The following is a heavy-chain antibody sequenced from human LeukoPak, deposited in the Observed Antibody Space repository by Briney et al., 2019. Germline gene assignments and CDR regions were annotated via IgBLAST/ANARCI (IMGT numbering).Heavy chain of an antibody. CDR3: ARLTHFCSGGRCYRFFDS. Sequence: ASVKVSCKASGYTFHKYGISWVRQAPGQGLEWMAWINTDNGNTNYAQNLQGRVTMTTDTSTSTSFMDLRSLRSDDTAMYYCARLTHFCSGGRCYRFFDSWGQGTLVTVSS. J-gene: IGHJ4*02. CDR1: GYTFHKYG. D-gene: IGHD2-15*01. V-gene: IGHV1-18*01. CDR2: INTDNGNT.